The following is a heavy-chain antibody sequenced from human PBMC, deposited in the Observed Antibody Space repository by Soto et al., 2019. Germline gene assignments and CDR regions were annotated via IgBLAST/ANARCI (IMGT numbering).Heavy chain of an antibody. D-gene: IGHD5-18*01. CDR1: GYTFTGDY. Sequence: ASVKVTFKDSGYTFTGDYMHWVRQAPGQGLEWMGWINPNSGGTNYAQKFQGRVTMTRDTSISTAYMELSRLRSDDTAVYYCARGLQLWYAFDIWGQGTMVTVSS. CDR3: ARGLQLWYAFDI. J-gene: IGHJ3*02. V-gene: IGHV1-2*02. CDR2: INPNSGGT.